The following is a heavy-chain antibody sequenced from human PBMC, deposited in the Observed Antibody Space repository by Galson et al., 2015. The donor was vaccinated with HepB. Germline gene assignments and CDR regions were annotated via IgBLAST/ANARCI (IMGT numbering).Heavy chain of an antibody. Sequence: SLRLSCAASGFTFSDYHMNWIRQAPGKGLEWVANINEEGSEKYYVDSVKGRFTISRDNAKNSLYLQMNSLRAEDTAVYYCARDRAVPGGGDWFDPWGQGILVTVSS. CDR1: GFTFSDYH. J-gene: IGHJ5*02. CDR3: ARDRAVPGGGDWFDP. D-gene: IGHD2-2*01. CDR2: INEEGSEK. V-gene: IGHV3-7*01.